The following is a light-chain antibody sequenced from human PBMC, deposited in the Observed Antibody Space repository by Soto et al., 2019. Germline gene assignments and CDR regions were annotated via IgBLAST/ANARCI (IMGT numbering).Light chain of an antibody. Sequence: DIVMTQSPDSLAVSLGERATINCKSSQSVLYSSNNKNYLAWYQRKPGQPPKLLIYWASTRESGVPDRFSGSGSGTDFTLPISSLQAEDVAFYYCQQYYTTLALTFGGGTKVEIK. CDR3: QQYYTTLALT. CDR1: QSVLYSSNNKNY. V-gene: IGKV4-1*01. J-gene: IGKJ4*01. CDR2: WAS.